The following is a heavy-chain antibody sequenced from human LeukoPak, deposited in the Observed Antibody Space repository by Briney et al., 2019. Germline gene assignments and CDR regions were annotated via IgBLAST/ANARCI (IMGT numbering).Heavy chain of an antibody. CDR3: ARVGYCSSTSCSSETHDY. CDR2: ISSSSSYI. J-gene: IGHJ4*02. V-gene: IGHV3-21*01. D-gene: IGHD2-2*03. CDR1: GFTFSSYS. Sequence: GGSLRLSCAASGFTFSSYSMNWVHQAPGKGLEWVSSISSSSSYIYYADSVKGRFTISRDNAKNSLYLQMNSLRAEDTAVYYCARVGYCSSTSCSSETHDYWGQGTLVTVSS.